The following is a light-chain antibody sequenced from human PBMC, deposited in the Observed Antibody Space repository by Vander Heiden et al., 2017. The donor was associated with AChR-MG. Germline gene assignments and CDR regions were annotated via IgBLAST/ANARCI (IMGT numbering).Light chain of an antibody. CDR1: QSISSW. Sequence: DIQMTQSPSTLSASVGDRVTITCRASQSISSWLAWYQQKPGKAPKLLIYDASSLESGVPSRFSGSGSGTEFTLTISSLQPDDFATYYCQQENSPLYTFGQGTKLEIK. J-gene: IGKJ2*01. V-gene: IGKV1-5*01. CDR2: DAS. CDR3: QQENSPLYT.